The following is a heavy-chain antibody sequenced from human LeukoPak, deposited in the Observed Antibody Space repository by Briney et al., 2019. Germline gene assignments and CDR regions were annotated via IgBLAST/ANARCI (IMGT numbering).Heavy chain of an antibody. CDR1: GASVGSSH. D-gene: IGHD2/OR15-2a*01. CDR2: VDYNGST. J-gene: IGHJ5*02. CDR3: ARGFYVPFDR. V-gene: IGHV4-59*02. Sequence: PSETLSLTCTVSGASVGSSHWNLIRQSPGKGLEWIANVDYNGSTKYNPSLRGRGTMSLDTSKNQFHLKLESVTAADTARYYCARGFYVPFDRWGQGALVTVSS.